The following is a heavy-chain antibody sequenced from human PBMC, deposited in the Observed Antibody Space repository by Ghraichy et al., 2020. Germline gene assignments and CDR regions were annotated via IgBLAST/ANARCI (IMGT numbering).Heavy chain of an antibody. D-gene: IGHD6-19*01. Sequence: SETLSLTCALSGGSFTGYYLSWIRQPPGKGLEWIGGINLSGTTSFHPTLKSRLTISLDTSKNHFSLNLTSVTAADTAVYFCARWLLPERFDPWGQGTLVNVSS. J-gene: IGHJ5*02. CDR3: ARWLLPERFDP. CDR1: GGSFTGYY. V-gene: IGHV4-34*01. CDR2: INLSGTT.